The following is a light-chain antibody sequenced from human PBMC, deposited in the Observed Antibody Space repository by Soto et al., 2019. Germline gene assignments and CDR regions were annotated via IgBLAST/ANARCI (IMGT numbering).Light chain of an antibody. J-gene: IGLJ3*02. CDR2: EVS. CDR3: QSYDSSLSGWV. CDR1: SSDVGGYNY. V-gene: IGLV2-14*01. Sequence: QSALTQPASVSGSPGQSITISCTGTSSDVGGYNYVSWFQHHPGKAPKLMIYEVSNRPSGVSNRFSGSKSGTSASLAITGLQAEDEADYYCQSYDSSLSGWVFGGGTKLTVL.